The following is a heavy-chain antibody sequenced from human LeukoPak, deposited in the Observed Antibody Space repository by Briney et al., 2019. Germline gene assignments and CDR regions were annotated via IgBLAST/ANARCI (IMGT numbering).Heavy chain of an antibody. J-gene: IGHJ4*02. CDR1: GFTFRIHW. CDR3: AREMSYGDCFDY. CDR2: INQDGGEK. D-gene: IGHD4-17*01. Sequence: GRSLRLSCAASGFTFRIHWLSWVRQAPGKGLEWVAKINQDGGEKYYGDPVKGRVTISRDNAKNSLYLQMNSLRAEDTAVYYCAREMSYGDCFDYWGQGTLVTVSS. V-gene: IGHV3-7*03.